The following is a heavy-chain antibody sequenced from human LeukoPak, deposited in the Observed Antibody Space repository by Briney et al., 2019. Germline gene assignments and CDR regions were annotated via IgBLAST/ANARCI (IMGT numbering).Heavy chain of an antibody. CDR3: AKEGVSCSSTSCYGFYYYYMDV. V-gene: IGHV3-23*01. CDR2: ISGSGGGT. Sequence: PGGSLRLSCAASGFTFSSYAMSWVRQAPGKGLEWVSAISGSGGGTYYADSVKGRFTISRDNSKNTLYLQMNSLRAEDTAVYYCAKEGVSCSSTSCYGFYYYYMDVWGKGTTVTVSS. J-gene: IGHJ6*03. CDR1: GFTFSSYA. D-gene: IGHD2-2*01.